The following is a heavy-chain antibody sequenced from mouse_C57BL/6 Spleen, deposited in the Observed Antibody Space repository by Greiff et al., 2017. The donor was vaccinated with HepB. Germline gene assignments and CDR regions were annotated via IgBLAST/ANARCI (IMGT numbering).Heavy chain of an antibody. CDR2: IYPSDSET. V-gene: IGHV1-61*01. J-gene: IGHJ2*01. CDR3: ARRRLRPGNYFDY. CDR1: GYTFTSYW. D-gene: IGHD2-4*01. Sequence: QVQLQQSGAELVRPGSSVKLSCKASGYTFTSYWMDWVKQRPGQGLEWIGNIYPSDSETHYNQKFKDKATLTVDKSSSTAYMQLSSLTSEDSAVYYCARRRLRPGNYFDYWGQGTTLTVSS.